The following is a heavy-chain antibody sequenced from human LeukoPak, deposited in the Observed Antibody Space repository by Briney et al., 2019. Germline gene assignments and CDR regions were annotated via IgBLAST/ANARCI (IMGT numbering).Heavy chain of an antibody. CDR3: AKGRLRYFDYFDY. CDR2: ISGSGGST. CDR1: GFTFSSYA. Sequence: PGGSLRLSCAASGFTFSSYAMSWVRQAPGRGLEWVSAISGSGGSTYYADSVKGRFTISRDNSKNTLYLQMNSLRAEDTAVYYCAKGRLRYFDYFDYWGQGTLVTVSS. V-gene: IGHV3-23*01. J-gene: IGHJ4*02. D-gene: IGHD3-9*01.